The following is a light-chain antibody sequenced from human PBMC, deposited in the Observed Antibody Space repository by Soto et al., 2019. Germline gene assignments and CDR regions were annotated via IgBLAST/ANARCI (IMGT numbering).Light chain of an antibody. J-gene: IGKJ1*01. Sequence: EIGLTQSPGGLSLSPGERATLSWRASQTISSTYLAWYQQKRGQAPRLLIYAASTRATGIPDRFSGSGSGTDFTLTISRLEPEDFAVYYCQQYGSSPKTFGQGTKVDIK. V-gene: IGKV3-20*01. CDR3: QQYGSSPKT. CDR2: AAS. CDR1: QTISSTY.